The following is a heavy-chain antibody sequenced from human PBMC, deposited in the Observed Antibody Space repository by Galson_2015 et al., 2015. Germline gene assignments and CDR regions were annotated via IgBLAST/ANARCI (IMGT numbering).Heavy chain of an antibody. CDR3: ARGVEDPTYYYGSGSYYPWFDP. J-gene: IGHJ5*02. V-gene: IGHV3-53*01. CDR1: GFTVSSNY. Sequence: SLRLCCAASGFTVSSNYMSWVRQAPGKGLEWVSVIYSGGSTYYADSVKGRFTISRDNSKNTLYLQMNSLRAEDTAVYYCARGVEDPTYYYGSGSYYPWFDPWGQGTLVTVSS. D-gene: IGHD3-10*01. CDR2: IYSGGST.